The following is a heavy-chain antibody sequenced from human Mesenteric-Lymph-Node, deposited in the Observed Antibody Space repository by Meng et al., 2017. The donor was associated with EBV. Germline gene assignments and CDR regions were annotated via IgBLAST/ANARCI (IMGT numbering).Heavy chain of an antibody. J-gene: IGHJ4*02. D-gene: IGHD5-24*01. CDR2: MIHILGKA. V-gene: IGHV1-69*08. CDR1: GGTLSNYT. Sequence: LRPSRGWVKQHESLLQVLSKASGGTLSNYTICSVRQPPGQWIDWGGRMIHILGKANYAQKFQGRGTITANKSTSTDYMELSSLCSEDTAVYYCARDEGGWLTAPDYWGQGTLVTVSS. CDR3: ARDEGGWLTAPDY.